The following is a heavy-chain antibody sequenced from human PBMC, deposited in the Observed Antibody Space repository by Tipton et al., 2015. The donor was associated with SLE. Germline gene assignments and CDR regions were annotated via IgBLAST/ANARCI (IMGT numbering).Heavy chain of an antibody. J-gene: IGHJ4*02. Sequence: SLRLSCAASGFTFNNYAMHWVRQAPVKGPEWVAFIRYDATIEAYADSVKGRFTISGDNSQNTLYLQMNSLRPDDTAVYYCAKGGSSWYSFDHWGRGTLVTVSS. CDR1: GFTFNNYA. CDR2: IRYDATIE. V-gene: IGHV3-30*02. D-gene: IGHD6-13*01. CDR3: AKGGSSWYSFDH.